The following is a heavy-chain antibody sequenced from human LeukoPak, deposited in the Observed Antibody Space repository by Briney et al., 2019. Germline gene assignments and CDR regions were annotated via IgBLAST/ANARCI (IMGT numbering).Heavy chain of an antibody. CDR1: GGTFSSYA. J-gene: IGHJ4*02. D-gene: IGHD1-26*01. Sequence: ASVKVSCKASGGTFSSYAISWVRQAPGQGLERMGRIIPILGIANYAQKFQGRVTITADKSTSTAYMELSSLRSEDTAVYYCARVGATTVFDYWGQGTLVTVSS. CDR3: ARVGATTVFDY. CDR2: IIPILGIA. V-gene: IGHV1-69*04.